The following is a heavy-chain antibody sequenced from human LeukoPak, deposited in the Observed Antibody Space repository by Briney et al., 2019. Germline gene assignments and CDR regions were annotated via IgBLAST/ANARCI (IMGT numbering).Heavy chain of an antibody. CDR1: GYTFTGYY. V-gene: IGHV1-2*02. D-gene: IGHD5-24*01. J-gene: IGHJ3*02. CDR3: ARETVRRDGYATDAFDI. CDR2: INPNSGGT. Sequence: ASVKVSCKASGYTFTGYYIHWVRQAPGQGLEWMGWINPNSGGTNYAQKFQGRVTMTRDTSISTAYMELSRLRSDDTAVYYCARETVRRDGYATDAFDIWGQGTMVTVSS.